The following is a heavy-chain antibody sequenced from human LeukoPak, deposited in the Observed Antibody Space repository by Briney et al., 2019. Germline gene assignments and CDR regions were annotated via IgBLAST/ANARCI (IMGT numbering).Heavy chain of an antibody. CDR2: INHSGST. V-gene: IGHV4-34*08. CDR1: GFTFSSYS. Sequence: GSLRLSCAASGFTFSSYSLNWVRQAPGKGLEWIGEINHSGSTNYNPSLKSRVTISVDTSKNQFSLKLSSVTAADTAVYYCARLFAPYGILTVGAFDIWGQGTMVTVSS. CDR3: ARLFAPYGILTVGAFDI. J-gene: IGHJ3*02. D-gene: IGHD3-9*01.